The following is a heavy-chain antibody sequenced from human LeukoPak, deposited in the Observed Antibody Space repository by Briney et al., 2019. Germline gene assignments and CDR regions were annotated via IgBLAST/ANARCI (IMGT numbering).Heavy chain of an antibody. J-gene: IGHJ5*02. CDR1: GGSICSYY. CDR2: IYYSGST. V-gene: IGHV4-59*01. D-gene: IGHD3-10*01. CDR3: ARGGYYGSGNDFRFDP. Sequence: SETLSLTCTVSGGSICSYYWRWLRQPPGKGLEWIGYIYYSGSTNYNPSLKSRVTISVDTSKNQFSLKLTSVTAADTAVYFCARGGYYGSGNDFRFDPWGQGTLVTVSS.